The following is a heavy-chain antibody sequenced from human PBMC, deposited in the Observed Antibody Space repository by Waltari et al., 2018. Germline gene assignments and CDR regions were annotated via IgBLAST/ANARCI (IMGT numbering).Heavy chain of an antibody. Sequence: QVQLQQWGAGLLKISEPLSLTFAVSRGSFTTNYWGWIRHSPGKGLEWIGEIYHTGSHNYNPSLQNRVTISVDRSKSLFSLEVTSITAADAAIYYCARVKSGFDSWGQGTVVTVSS. CDR1: RGSFTTNY. V-gene: IGHV4-34*01. J-gene: IGHJ4*02. CDR2: IYHTGSH. CDR3: ARVKSGFDS.